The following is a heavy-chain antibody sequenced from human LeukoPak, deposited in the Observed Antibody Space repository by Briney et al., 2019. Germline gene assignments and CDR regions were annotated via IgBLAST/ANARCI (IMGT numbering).Heavy chain of an antibody. Sequence: SETLSLTCTVSGGSISSSSYYWGWIRQPPGKGLEWIGSIYYSGSTYYNPSLKSRVTMSVDTSKNQFSLKLSSVTAADTAVYYCARAEVEGSWFDPWGQGTLVTVSS. CDR1: GGSISSSSYY. CDR3: ARAEVEGSWFDP. V-gene: IGHV4-39*07. D-gene: IGHD1-26*01. CDR2: IYYSGST. J-gene: IGHJ5*02.